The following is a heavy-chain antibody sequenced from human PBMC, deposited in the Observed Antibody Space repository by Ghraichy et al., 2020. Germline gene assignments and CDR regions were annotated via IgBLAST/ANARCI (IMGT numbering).Heavy chain of an antibody. J-gene: IGHJ4*02. CDR3: ARLTEGCSSTSCYKFDY. CDR1: GGSISSYY. D-gene: IGHD2-2*02. CDR2: IYYSGST. V-gene: IGHV4-59*08. Sequence: SETLSLTCTVSGGSISSYYWSWIRQPPGKGLEWIGYIYYSGSTNYNPSLKSRVTISVDTSKNQFSLKLSSVTAADTAVYYCARLTEGCSSTSCYKFDYWGQGTLVTVSS.